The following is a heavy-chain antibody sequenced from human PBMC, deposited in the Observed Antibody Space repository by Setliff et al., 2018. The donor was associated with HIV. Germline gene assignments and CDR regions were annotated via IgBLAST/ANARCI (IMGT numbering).Heavy chain of an antibody. CDR1: GFIFRNAW. Sequence: PGGSLRLSCAASGFIFRNAWMSWVRQGPGKGLEWVGRIKSKADGGTTDYAASVKGRFTISRDDSKNTLYLQTNSLKIEDTAVYYCTTWDKGSVWFGELLVSPDVFDIWGQGTLVTVSS. CDR2: IKSKADGGTT. V-gene: IGHV3-15*01. J-gene: IGHJ3*02. CDR3: TTWDKGSVWFGELLVSPDVFDI. D-gene: IGHD3-10*01.